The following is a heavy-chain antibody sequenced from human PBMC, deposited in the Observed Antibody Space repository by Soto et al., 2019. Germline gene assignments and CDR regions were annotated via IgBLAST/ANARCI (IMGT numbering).Heavy chain of an antibody. CDR3: ARGGLAARKGRWFDP. J-gene: IGHJ5*02. V-gene: IGHV4-59*01. CDR2: IHYSGST. CDR1: GDSISRYY. D-gene: IGHD6-6*01. Sequence: PSETLSLTCTVSGDSISRYYWGWIRQPPGKGLEWIGYIHYSGSTNYNPSLKSRVTISVDTPKNQFSLKVNSMTAADTAVYYCARGGLAARKGRWFDPWGQGTLVTVSS.